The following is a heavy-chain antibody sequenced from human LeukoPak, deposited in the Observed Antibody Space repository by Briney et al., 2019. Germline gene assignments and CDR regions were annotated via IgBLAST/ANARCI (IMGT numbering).Heavy chain of an antibody. CDR1: GFTFSSYW. D-gene: IGHD5-12*01. CDR3: AREGRVSGYDFDC. J-gene: IGHJ4*02. V-gene: IGHV3-74*03. Sequence: GGSLRLSCAASGFTFSSYWMHWVRQAPGKGLVWVSRINSDGSSITYAASVKGRFTISRDNAKNTLYLQMNSLRVEDTAVYYCAREGRVSGYDFDCWGQGTLVTVSS. CDR2: INSDGSSI.